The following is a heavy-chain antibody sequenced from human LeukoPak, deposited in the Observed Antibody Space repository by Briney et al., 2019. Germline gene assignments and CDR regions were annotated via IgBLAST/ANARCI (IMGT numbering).Heavy chain of an antibody. J-gene: IGHJ4*02. CDR1: GGSISSYY. CDR2: IYHSGST. Sequence: SETLSLTCTVSGGSISSYYWSWIRQPPGKGLEWVGYIYHSGSTYYNPSPKSRVTISVDRSKNQFSLKLSSVTAADTAVSYSAREMMITICGVVIIRTFDNWGQGTLVTVSS. D-gene: IGHD3-3*01. V-gene: IGHV4-59*12. CDR3: AREMMITICGVVIIRTFDN.